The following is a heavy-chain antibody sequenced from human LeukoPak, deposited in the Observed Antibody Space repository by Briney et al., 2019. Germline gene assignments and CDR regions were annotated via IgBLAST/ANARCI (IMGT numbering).Heavy chain of an antibody. CDR2: IYYSGST. V-gene: IGHV4-59*01. Sequence: SETLSLTCTVSGGSISSYYWSWIRQPPGKGLEWIGYIYYSGSTNYNPSLKSRVTISVDTSKNQFSLKLSSVTAADTAVYYCAREPKYGDYGGGFDYWGQGTLVTVSS. CDR3: AREPKYGDYGGGFDY. CDR1: GGSISSYY. D-gene: IGHD4-17*01. J-gene: IGHJ4*02.